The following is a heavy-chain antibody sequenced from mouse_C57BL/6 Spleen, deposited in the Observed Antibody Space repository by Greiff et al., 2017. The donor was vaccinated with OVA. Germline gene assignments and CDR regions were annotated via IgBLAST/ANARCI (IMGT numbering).Heavy chain of an antibody. CDR1: GFTFSSYG. D-gene: IGHD1-1*01. CDR2: ISSGGSYT. CDR3: ARPGSSQYYFDY. V-gene: IGHV5-6*01. J-gene: IGHJ2*01. Sequence: EVKVVESGGDLVKPGGSLKLSCAASGFTFSSYGMSWVRQTPDKRLEWVATISSGGSYTYYPDSVKGRFTISRDNAKNTLYLQMSSLKSEDTAMYYCARPGSSQYYFDYWGQGTTLTVSS.